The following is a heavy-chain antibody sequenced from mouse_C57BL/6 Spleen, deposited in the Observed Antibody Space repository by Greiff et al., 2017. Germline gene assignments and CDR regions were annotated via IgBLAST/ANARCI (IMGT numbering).Heavy chain of an antibody. CDR3: AWDDAMDY. V-gene: IGHV1-64*01. CDR2: IHPNSGST. D-gene: IGHD4-1*01. CDR1: GYTFTSYW. J-gene: IGHJ4*01. Sequence: QVQLQQPGAELVKPGASVKLSCKASGYTFTSYWMHWVKQRPGQGLEWIGMIHPNSGSTNYNEKFKSKATLTVDKASSPAYMQLSSLTAEDSAVYYCAWDDAMDYWGQGTSVTVSS.